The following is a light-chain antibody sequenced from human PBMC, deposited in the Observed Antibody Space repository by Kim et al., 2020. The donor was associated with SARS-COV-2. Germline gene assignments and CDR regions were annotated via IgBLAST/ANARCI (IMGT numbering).Light chain of an antibody. Sequence: EIVLTQSPATLSLSPGERATLSCRASQSVNSNLAWYQQKFGQAPRLLIYDASNRATGIPARFSGSGSGTDFTLTISSLEPEDFAVYYCQQGSNRPLTFGGGTKVEIK. CDR2: DAS. CDR1: QSVNSN. J-gene: IGKJ4*01. V-gene: IGKV3-11*01. CDR3: QQGSNRPLT.